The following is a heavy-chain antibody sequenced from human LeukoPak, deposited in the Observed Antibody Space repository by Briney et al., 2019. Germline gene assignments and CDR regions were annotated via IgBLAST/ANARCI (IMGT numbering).Heavy chain of an antibody. J-gene: IGHJ4*02. CDR3: VREMSIITFGGVSATEGFDY. V-gene: IGHV3-30*04. D-gene: IGHD3-16*01. Sequence: PGGSLRLSCAASGFTFSSYAMHWVRQAPGKGLEWVAVISYDGSNKYYADSVKGRFTNSRDNSKNKLYLPMNGLRAEYRAVYYCVREMSIITFGGVSATEGFDYWCQGTLVTVSS. CDR1: GFTFSSYA. CDR2: ISYDGSNK.